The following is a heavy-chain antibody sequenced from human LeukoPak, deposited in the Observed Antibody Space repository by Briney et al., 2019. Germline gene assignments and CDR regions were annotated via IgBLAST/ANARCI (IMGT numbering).Heavy chain of an antibody. CDR1: GFTFRRYA. V-gene: IGHV3-23*01. D-gene: IGHD6-13*01. CDR2: ISGSGGST. J-gene: IGHJ3*02. Sequence: PGGALRLSCAASGFTFRRYAMSWVRQAPGKGLEGVSAISGSGGSTYYADSVKGRFTISTDNPKTTLYLQMNSLRAEDTAVYYCAKDNRRHQQLVRWEVRAFDIWGQGTMVTVSS. CDR3: AKDNRRHQQLVRWEVRAFDI.